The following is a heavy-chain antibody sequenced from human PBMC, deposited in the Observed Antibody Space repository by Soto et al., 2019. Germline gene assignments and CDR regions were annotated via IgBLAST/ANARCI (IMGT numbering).Heavy chain of an antibody. CDR3: AKAQRSIPPFYVWGSYRPTAHFDY. V-gene: IGHV3-30*18. J-gene: IGHJ4*02. CDR1: GFTFSSYG. D-gene: IGHD3-16*02. CDR2: ISYDGSNK. Sequence: GGSLRLSCAASGFTFSSYGMHWVRQAPGKGLEWVAVISYDGSNKYYADSVKGRFTISRDNSKNTLYLQMNSLRAEDTAVYYCAKAQRSIPPFYVWGSYRPTAHFDYWGQGTLVTVSS.